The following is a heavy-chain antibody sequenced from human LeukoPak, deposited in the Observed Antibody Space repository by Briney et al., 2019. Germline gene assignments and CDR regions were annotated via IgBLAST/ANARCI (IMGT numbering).Heavy chain of an antibody. CDR1: GFTFSSYA. Sequence: GGSLRLSCAASGFTFSSYAMSWVRQAPGKGLEWVSAIGGSRGSTYYADSVKGRFTISRDNSKNTLYLQMNSLRAEDTAVYYCVRGGESTWSWGQGTLVTVSS. CDR3: VRGGESTWS. D-gene: IGHD2-15*01. J-gene: IGHJ5*02. CDR2: IGGSRGST. V-gene: IGHV3-23*01.